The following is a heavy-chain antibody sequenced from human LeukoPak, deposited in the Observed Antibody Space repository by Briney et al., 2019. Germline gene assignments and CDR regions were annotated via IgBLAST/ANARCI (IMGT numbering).Heavy chain of an antibody. CDR2: ICGSGSST. D-gene: IGHD6-13*01. V-gene: IGHV3-23*01. CDR1: GFTFSIYV. J-gene: IGHJ4*02. CDR3: AKDGSSSWSPLNFDY. Sequence: GGSLRLSCAASGFTFSIYVMRWVRQSPGKGVEWVLAICGSGSSTYYADSVQGRFTVSRDNPKNTLYLQMNSLRAEDTDVYYCAKDGSSSWSPLNFDYWGRGTLVTVST.